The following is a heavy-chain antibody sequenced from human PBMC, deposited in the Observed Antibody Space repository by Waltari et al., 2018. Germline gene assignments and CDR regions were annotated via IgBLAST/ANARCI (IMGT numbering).Heavy chain of an antibody. CDR1: NDSVKNYY. CDR3: ASGYYADFDF. J-gene: IGHJ4*02. D-gene: IGHD3-22*01. CDR2: MYYTGST. V-gene: IGHV4-59*08. Sequence: QLQLQESGPGLVKHSETLYRICSVSNDSVKNYYWSWVRQPPGKGLEWLGNMYYTGSTNYNPSLKSRLTISMDTSKNQFSLRVRSVTASDTALYYCASGYYADFDFWGQGTLVTVSS.